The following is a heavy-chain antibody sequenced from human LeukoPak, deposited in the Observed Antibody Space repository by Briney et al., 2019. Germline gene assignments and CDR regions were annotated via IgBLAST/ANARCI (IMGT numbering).Heavy chain of an antibody. CDR3: AREYYYGSGSYYNGY. D-gene: IGHD3-10*01. J-gene: IGHJ4*02. CDR1: GFTFRSYW. CDR2: IKQDGSEK. Sequence: GGSLRLPCAASGFTFRSYWMSWVRQAPGKGLEWVANIKQDGSEKYYVDSVKGRFTISRDNAKNSLYLQMNSLRAEDTAVYYCAREYYYGSGSYYNGYWGQGTLVTVSS. V-gene: IGHV3-7*04.